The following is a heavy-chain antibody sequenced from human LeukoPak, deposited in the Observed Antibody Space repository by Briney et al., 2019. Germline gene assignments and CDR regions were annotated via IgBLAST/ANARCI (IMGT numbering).Heavy chain of an antibody. Sequence: PGGSLRLSCAASGFTFTSSAMSWVRQAPGKGPEWVSAISGRSGTTYYADSVKGRFTISRDNSKNTLYLQMNSLRAGDTAVYYCAKVGTVYFPLDFWGQGTLVTVSS. CDR3: AKVGTVYFPLDF. CDR1: GFTFTSSA. D-gene: IGHD2/OR15-2a*01. CDR2: ISGRSGTT. J-gene: IGHJ4*02. V-gene: IGHV3-23*01.